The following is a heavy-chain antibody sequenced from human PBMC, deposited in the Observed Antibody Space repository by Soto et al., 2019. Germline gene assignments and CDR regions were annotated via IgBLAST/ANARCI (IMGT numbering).Heavy chain of an antibody. J-gene: IGHJ6*02. V-gene: IGHV4-4*02. CDR1: GGSISSSNW. Sequence: SETLSLTCAVSGGSISSSNWWSWVRQPPGKGLEWIGEIYHSGSTNYNPSLKSRVTISVDKSKNQFSLKLSSVTAADTAVYYCARDLMVRGVTGYYYYYGMYVWGQGTMVTVSS. CDR2: IYHSGST. CDR3: ARDLMVRGVTGYYYYYGMYV. D-gene: IGHD3-10*01.